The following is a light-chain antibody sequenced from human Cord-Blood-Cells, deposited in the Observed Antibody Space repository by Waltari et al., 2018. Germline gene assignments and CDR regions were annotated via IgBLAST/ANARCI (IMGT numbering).Light chain of an antibody. Sequence: QSALTQPPSVSGSPGQSVTISCTGTSSDVGRYHRVSWYQQPPGTAPKLMIYEVSNRPSGVPDRFSGSKSGNTASLTISGLQAEDEADYYCSSYTSSSTVVFGGGTKLTVL. CDR3: SSYTSSSTVV. CDR2: EVS. J-gene: IGLJ2*01. CDR1: SSDVGRYHR. V-gene: IGLV2-18*02.